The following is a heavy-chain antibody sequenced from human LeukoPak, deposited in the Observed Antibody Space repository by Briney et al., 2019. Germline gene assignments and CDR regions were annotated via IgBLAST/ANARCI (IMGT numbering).Heavy chain of an antibody. CDR3: AKEGRSYQYYYYYYMDV. V-gene: IGHV3-30*18. D-gene: IGHD1-26*01. CDR2: ISYDGSNK. Sequence: GGSLRLSCAASGFTFSSYGMHWVRQAPGKGLEWVAVISYDGSNKYYADSVKGRFTISRDNSKNTLYLQMNSLRAEDTAVYYCAKEGRSYQYYYYYYMDVWGKGTTVTVSS. CDR1: GFTFSSYG. J-gene: IGHJ6*03.